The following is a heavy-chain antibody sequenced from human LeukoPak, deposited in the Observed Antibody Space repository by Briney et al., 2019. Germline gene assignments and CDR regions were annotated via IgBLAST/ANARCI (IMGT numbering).Heavy chain of an antibody. CDR2: IYQSGTT. D-gene: IGHD3/OR15-3a*01. J-gene: IGHJ6*02. CDR1: GGSISSYNW. CDR3: ARALRGFTDYPSTSWPGRFGLDV. Sequence: PSETLSLTCTVSGGSISSYNWWIWVRQPPGKGLEWIGEIYQSGTTHYNPSLKSRVTMSVDKSTNQFSLNLSSVTAADTAVYYCARALRGFTDYPSTSWPGRFGLDVWGRGTTVTVSS. V-gene: IGHV4-4*02.